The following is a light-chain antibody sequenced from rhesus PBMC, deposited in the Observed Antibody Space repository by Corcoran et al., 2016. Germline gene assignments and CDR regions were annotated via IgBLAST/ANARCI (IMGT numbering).Light chain of an antibody. CDR3: KQGSSPPYS. Sequence: DIQMSQSPSSLSASVGDKVTITCRASQGIGNALAWYQQKPGKAPKLLSYAASSLENGVPSMFSGSSTGTDFTLTISSLQPEDFATYYCKQGSSPPYSFGQGTKVEIK. CDR2: AAS. V-gene: IGKV1-33*02. J-gene: IGKJ2*01. CDR1: QGIGNA.